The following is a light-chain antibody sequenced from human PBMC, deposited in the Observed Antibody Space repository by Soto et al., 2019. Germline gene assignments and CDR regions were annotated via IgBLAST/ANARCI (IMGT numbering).Light chain of an antibody. CDR3: QQYGSTPHT. CDR1: QCVSSSY. Sequence: EIVLTQSPGTLSLSPGERATLSCRASQCVSSSYLAWYQQKPGQAPRLLIYGACSRATSIPDRFSGSGSGTDFPLTINRLEPEDIAVYYCQQYGSTPHTSVPGTKVNIK. V-gene: IGKV3-20*01. J-gene: IGKJ3*01. CDR2: GAC.